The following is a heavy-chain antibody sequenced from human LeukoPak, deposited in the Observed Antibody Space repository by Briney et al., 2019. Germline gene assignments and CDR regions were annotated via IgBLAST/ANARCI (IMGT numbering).Heavy chain of an antibody. V-gene: IGHV3-74*01. D-gene: IGHD5-24*01. CDR3: ARDRGYVMDV. CDR2: INGDGSST. J-gene: IGHJ6*02. Sequence: GGSLRLSCTASGFTFSTYWMHWVRQAPGKGLVWVSRINGDGSSTSYADSVKGRFTISRDNAKNTLYLQMNSLRAEDTAVYYCARDRGYVMDVWGQGTTVTVSS. CDR1: GFTFSTYW.